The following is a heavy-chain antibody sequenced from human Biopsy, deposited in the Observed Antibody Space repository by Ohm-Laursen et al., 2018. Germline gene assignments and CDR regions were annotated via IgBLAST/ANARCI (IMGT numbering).Heavy chain of an antibody. V-gene: IGHV1-69*06. CDR1: GGTFSNYG. D-gene: IGHD3-9*01. Sequence: SVKASCKSPGGTFSNYGVNWGRQAPGQGLEWLGGNIPILGTGNYAQKFQDRVTVAADTSTSTATMELRSLRSDDTAVYYCATKLTGYFHHWGQGTLVIVSS. J-gene: IGHJ1*01. CDR3: ATKLTGYFHH. CDR2: NIPILGTG.